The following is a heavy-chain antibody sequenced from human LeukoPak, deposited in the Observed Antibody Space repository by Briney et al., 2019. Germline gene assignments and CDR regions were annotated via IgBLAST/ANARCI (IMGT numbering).Heavy chain of an antibody. CDR2: ISYDGSNK. CDR3: AKDGASSGYDLDYYYGMDV. V-gene: IGHV3-30*18. J-gene: IGHJ6*02. Sequence: GGSLRLSCAASGFTFADHWMSWVRQAPGKGLEWVAVISYDGSNKYYADSVKGRFTISRDNPKNTLYLQMNSLRAEDTAVYYCAKDGASSGYDLDYYYGMDVWGQGTTVTVSS. CDR1: GFTFADHW. D-gene: IGHD5-12*01.